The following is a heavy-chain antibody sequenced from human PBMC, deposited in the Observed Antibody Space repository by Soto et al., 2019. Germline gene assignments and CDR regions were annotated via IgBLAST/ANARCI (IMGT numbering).Heavy chain of an antibody. CDR3: ARVGHITNYGMDV. V-gene: IGHV1-69*01. J-gene: IGHJ6*02. Sequence: QVQRVQSGAEVKKPGSSVKVSCEASGGTFSSYPINWVRQAPGQGLEWMGGIIPFFGTSNYAQKFQGRVTITADDSTSTAYMELRSLRSEDTAVYYCARVGHITNYGMDVWGQGTTVTVSS. CDR1: GGTFSSYP. CDR2: IIPFFGTS. D-gene: IGHD1-26*01.